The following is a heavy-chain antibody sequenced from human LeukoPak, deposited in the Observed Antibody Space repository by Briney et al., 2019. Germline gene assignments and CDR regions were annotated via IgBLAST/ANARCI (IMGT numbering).Heavy chain of an antibody. V-gene: IGHV3-9*01. CDR2: ISWNSGSI. J-gene: IGHJ4*02. CDR3: ARGAFIDY. CDR1: GFTFDDYA. Sequence: PGRSLRLSCAASGFTFDDYAMHWVRQAPGKGLEWVSGISWNSGSIGYADSVKGRFTISRDNAKDSLYLQMNSLRAEDTAVYYCARGAFIDYWGQGTLVTVSS.